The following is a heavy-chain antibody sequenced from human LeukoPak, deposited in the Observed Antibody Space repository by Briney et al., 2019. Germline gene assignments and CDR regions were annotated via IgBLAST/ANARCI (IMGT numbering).Heavy chain of an antibody. CDR3: TRSESGTYKGGFDF. Sequence: GGSLRLSCTASGFTFGDYAMNWFRQAPGKGLEWVGFIRSKTYGGTGEYAASVKGRFTISRDDSKSIAHLQMDSLKTEDTAVYYCTRSESGTYKGGFDFWGQGTLVTVSS. CDR1: GFTFGDYA. J-gene: IGHJ4*02. V-gene: IGHV3-49*03. D-gene: IGHD1-26*01. CDR2: IRSKTYGGTG.